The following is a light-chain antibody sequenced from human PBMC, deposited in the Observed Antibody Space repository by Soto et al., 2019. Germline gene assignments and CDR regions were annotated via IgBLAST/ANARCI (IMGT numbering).Light chain of an antibody. CDR2: KTS. V-gene: IGKV3-15*01. CDR1: QSFGTN. Sequence: EVVMTQSPATVSVSPGERTSLSCRASQSFGTNLGWYQQKPGQAPRLLISKTSTRATGVPARFSGSGSGTEFTLTISSLQSEDIAVYYCQQYAGWPLTFGGGTKVDIK. J-gene: IGKJ4*01. CDR3: QQYAGWPLT.